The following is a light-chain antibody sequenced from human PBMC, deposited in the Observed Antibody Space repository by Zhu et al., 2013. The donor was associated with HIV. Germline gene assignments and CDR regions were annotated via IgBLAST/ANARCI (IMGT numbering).Light chain of an antibody. CDR1: QAIRKE. J-gene: IGKJ1*01. CDR3: LQDYNYPRT. V-gene: IGKV1-6*01. CDR2: AAS. Sequence: AIQMTQSPSSLSASVGDSVTITCRASQAIRKELAWYQQKPGQAPNLLIFAASVLQSGVPSRFSGSVSGTDFTLTISSLQPEDFATYYCLQDYNYPRTFGQGTNVEIK.